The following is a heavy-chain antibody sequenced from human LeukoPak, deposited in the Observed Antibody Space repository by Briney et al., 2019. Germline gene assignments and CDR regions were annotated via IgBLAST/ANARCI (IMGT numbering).Heavy chain of an antibody. CDR2: IYPGDSDT. Sequence: GESLKISCKGSGHSFTSYWIGWVRQMPGKGLEWMGIIYPGDSDTRYSPSFQGQVTISADKSISTAYLQWSSLKASDTAMYYCARHRSPYYDFWSGYYGDYWGQGTLVTVSS. CDR3: ARHRSPYYDFWSGYYGDY. J-gene: IGHJ4*02. V-gene: IGHV5-51*01. CDR1: GHSFTSYW. D-gene: IGHD3-3*01.